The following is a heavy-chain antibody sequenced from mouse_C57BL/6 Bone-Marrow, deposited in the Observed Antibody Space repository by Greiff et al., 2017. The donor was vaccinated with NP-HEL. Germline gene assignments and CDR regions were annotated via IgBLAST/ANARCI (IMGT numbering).Heavy chain of an antibody. CDR3: ARSDLLWLRRGDYFDY. CDR2: IYPRSGNT. CDR1: GYTFTSYG. J-gene: IGHJ2*01. V-gene: IGHV1-81*01. D-gene: IGHD2-2*01. Sequence: QVQLQQSGAELARPGASVKLSCKASGYTFTSYGISWVKQRTGQGLEWIGEIYPRSGNTYYNEKFKGKATLTADTSSSTAYMELRSLTSEDSAVYFCARSDLLWLRRGDYFDYWGQGTTLTVSS.